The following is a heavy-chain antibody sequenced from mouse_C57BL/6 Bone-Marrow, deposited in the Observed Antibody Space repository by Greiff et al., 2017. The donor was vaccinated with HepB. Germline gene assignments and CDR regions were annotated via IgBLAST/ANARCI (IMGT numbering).Heavy chain of an antibody. J-gene: IGHJ4*01. CDR2: ISSGGSYT. CDR1: GFTFSSYG. V-gene: IGHV5-6*01. Sequence: EVQVVESGGDLVKPGGSLKLSCAASGFTFSSYGMSWVRQTPDKRLEWVATISSGGSYTYYPDSVKGRFTISRDNAKNTLYLQMSSLKSEDTAMYYCARPDAMDYWGQGTSVTVSS. CDR3: ARPDAMDY.